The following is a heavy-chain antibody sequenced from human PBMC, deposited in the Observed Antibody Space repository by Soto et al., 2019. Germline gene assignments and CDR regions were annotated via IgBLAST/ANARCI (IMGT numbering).Heavy chain of an antibody. V-gene: IGHV3-48*01. CDR2: ISSSSSTI. D-gene: IGHD3-10*01. CDR3: ARSLLREPGSRSPNTYY. CDR1: GFTFSSYS. Sequence: PGGSLRLSCAASGFTFSSYSMNWVRQAPGKGLEWVSYISSSSSTIYYADSVKGRFTISRDNAKNSLYLQMNSLRAEDTAVYYCARSLLREPGSRSPNTYYWAQGTLVTVSS. J-gene: IGHJ4*02.